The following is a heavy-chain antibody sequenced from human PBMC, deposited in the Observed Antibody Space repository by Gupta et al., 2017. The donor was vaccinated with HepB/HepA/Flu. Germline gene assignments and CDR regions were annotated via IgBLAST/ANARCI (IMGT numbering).Heavy chain of an antibody. J-gene: IGHJ4*02. CDR3: ARAGYYRFDY. V-gene: IGHV3-74*01. Sequence: ELQLVESGGGLVQPGGSLSLSCAASGFTFSDHWMHWVRQDPGKGPVWVARIKSDATITNYADSVKGRFTVPRDNAKNTLDLEMNSLRAEDTAVYYCARAGYYRFDYWGQGTLVTVSS. CDR2: IKSDATIT. CDR1: GFTFSDHW. D-gene: IGHD3-3*01.